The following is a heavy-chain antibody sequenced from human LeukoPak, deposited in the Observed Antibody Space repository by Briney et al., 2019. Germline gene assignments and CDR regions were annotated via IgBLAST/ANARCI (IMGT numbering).Heavy chain of an antibody. J-gene: IGHJ6*02. D-gene: IGHD6-6*01. CDR3: ASPGGSSSSFSYYYGMDV. V-gene: IGHV1-8*01. CDR2: MNPNSGNT. CDR1: GYTFTSYD. Sequence: ASVKVSCKASGYTFTSYDINWVRQATGQGLEWMGWMNPNSGNTDYAHKFQGRVTMTRNTSISTAYMELISLRAEDTAVYYCASPGGSSSSFSYYYGMDVWGQGTTVTVSS.